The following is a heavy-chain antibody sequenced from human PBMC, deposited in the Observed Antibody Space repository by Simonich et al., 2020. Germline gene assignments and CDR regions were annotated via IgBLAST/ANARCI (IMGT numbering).Heavy chain of an antibody. CDR3: ARDRGTGVPMDY. D-gene: IGHD7-27*01. CDR1: GFTFSSYS. J-gene: IGHJ4*02. Sequence: EVQLVESGGGLVKPGGSLRLSCAASGFTFSSYSMTWVRQAPGKGREWVQSVSRSSSSRSYEHSVKGRFTISRDNAKNSRYLKMNSLRAEDKAVYYCARDRGTGVPMDYWGQGTLVTVSS. CDR2: VSRSSSSR. V-gene: IGHV3-21*01.